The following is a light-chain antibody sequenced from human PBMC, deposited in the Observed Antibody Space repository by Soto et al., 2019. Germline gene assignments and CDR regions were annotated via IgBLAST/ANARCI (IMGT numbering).Light chain of an antibody. CDR3: QHYNNWPPWT. CDR2: GAS. V-gene: IGKV3-15*01. CDR1: QSVSRN. Sequence: EIVMTQSPATLSVSPGERATFSCRASQSVSRNLAWYQQKPGQAPRNLIYGASIRATGIPARFTGSGSGTEFTLTISSLQSEDVAVYYCQHYNNWPPWTFGQGTKVDIK. J-gene: IGKJ1*01.